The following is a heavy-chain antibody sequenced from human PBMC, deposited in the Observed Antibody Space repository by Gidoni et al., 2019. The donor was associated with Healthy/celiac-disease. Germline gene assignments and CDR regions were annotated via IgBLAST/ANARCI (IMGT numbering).Heavy chain of an antibody. D-gene: IGHD4-4*01. CDR1: GGSIRSSSYS. Sequence: QLQLQESGPGLVKPSETLSLTCTVSGGSIRSSSYSWGWIRQPPGKGLGWIGSIYYSGSTYYNPSLKSRVTISVDTAKNQFSLKLSSVTAADTAVYYCARHLTPPPWSHDYSNYGVYGMDVWGQGTTVTVSS. J-gene: IGHJ6*02. CDR2: IYYSGST. V-gene: IGHV4-39*01. CDR3: ARHLTPPPWSHDYSNYGVYGMDV.